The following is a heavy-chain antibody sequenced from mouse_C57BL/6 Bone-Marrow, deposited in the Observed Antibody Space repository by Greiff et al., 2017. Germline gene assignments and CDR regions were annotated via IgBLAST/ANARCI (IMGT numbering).Heavy chain of an antibody. CDR1: GYTFTGYS. CDR3: ARRGVDGYFYFDD. CDR2: IYPSDSET. Sequence: QVQLQQPGAELVRPGSSVKLSCKASGYTFTGYSMHWVKPRPIQGLEWIGNIYPSDSETHYNQKFKDKATLTVDKSSSTAYMQLSSLTSEDSAVXYSARRGVDGYFYFDDWGQGTTLTVSS. D-gene: IGHD2-3*01. J-gene: IGHJ2*01. V-gene: IGHV1-52*01.